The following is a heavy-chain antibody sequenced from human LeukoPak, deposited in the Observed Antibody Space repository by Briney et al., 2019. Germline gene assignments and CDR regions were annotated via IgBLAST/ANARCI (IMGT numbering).Heavy chain of an antibody. CDR1: GGSISSSNW. Sequence: SETLSLTCAVSGGSISSSNWWSWVRQPPGKGLEWIGEIYHSGSTNYNPSLKSRVTISVDKSKNQFSLKLSSVTAAGTAVYYCARGYDSSGYYYPDAFDIWGQGTMVTVSS. D-gene: IGHD3-22*01. V-gene: IGHV4-4*02. CDR3: ARGYDSSGYYYPDAFDI. CDR2: IYHSGST. J-gene: IGHJ3*02.